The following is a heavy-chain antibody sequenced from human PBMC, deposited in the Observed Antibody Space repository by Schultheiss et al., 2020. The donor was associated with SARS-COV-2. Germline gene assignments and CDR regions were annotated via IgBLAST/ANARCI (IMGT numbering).Heavy chain of an antibody. CDR2: IKTDGSET. V-gene: IGHV3-7*05. Sequence: GESLKISCAASGFTFSSYWMEWFRQTPGKGLEWVANIKTDGSETYYADSVKGRFTISRDNAKNSLYLQMNSLRPEDTAVYYCAKDRGWNTCDYWGQGTRVTVSS. D-gene: IGHD1/OR15-1a*01. J-gene: IGHJ4*02. CDR3: AKDRGWNTCDY. CDR1: GFTFSSYW.